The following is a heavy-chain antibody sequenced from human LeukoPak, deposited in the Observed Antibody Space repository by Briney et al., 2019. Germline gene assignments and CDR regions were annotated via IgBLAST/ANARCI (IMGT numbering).Heavy chain of an antibody. CDR1: GFTFSSYA. V-gene: IGHV3-23*01. D-gene: IGHD2-2*01. Sequence: GGSLRLSCAASGFTFSSYAMSWVRQAPGKGLEWVSAISGSGGSTYYADSVKGRFTISRDNSKNTLYLQMNSLRAEDTAVYYCAKDRAAPVAMFAQIENTNDYWGQGTLVTVSS. CDR3: AKDRAAPVAMFAQIENTNDY. J-gene: IGHJ4*02. CDR2: ISGSGGST.